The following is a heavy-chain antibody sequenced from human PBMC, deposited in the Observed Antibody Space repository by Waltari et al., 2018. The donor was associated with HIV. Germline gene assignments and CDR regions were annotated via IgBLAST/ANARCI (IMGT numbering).Heavy chain of an antibody. V-gene: IGHV1-8*01. CDR1: GYTFTSYD. J-gene: IGHJ4*02. CDR3: ARGPQDYPKYYFDY. D-gene: IGHD4-17*01. Sequence: QVQLVQSGAEVKKPGASVKVSCTASGYTFTSYDINWVRPATGQGLEWLGWMNPNSGNTGYAQRFQGRVTMTRNTSISTAYMELSSLRSEDTAVYFCARGPQDYPKYYFDYWGQGTLVTVSS. CDR2: MNPNSGNT.